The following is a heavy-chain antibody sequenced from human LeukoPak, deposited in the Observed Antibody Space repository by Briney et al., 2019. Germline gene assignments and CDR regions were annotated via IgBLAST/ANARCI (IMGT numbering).Heavy chain of an antibody. CDR2: IYHSGST. D-gene: IGHD2-15*01. Sequence: NPSETLSLTCTVSGYSISSGYYWGWIRQPPGKGLEWIGSIYHSGSTYYNPSLKSRVTISVDTSKNQFSLKLSSVTAADTAVYYCARVNTQGVPSPWGQGILVTVSS. CDR1: GYSISSGYY. V-gene: IGHV4-38-2*02. CDR3: ARVNTQGVPSP. J-gene: IGHJ5*02.